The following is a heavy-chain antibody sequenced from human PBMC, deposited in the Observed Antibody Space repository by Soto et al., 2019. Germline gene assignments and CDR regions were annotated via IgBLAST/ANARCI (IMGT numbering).Heavy chain of an antibody. D-gene: IGHD3-3*01. CDR1: GFSFSTFS. V-gene: IGHV3-21*01. Sequence: RLSCEASGFSFSTFSMNWVRQAPGKGLEYVSVISSSSGYIYYADSVKGRFTVSRDNARNTLFLQMSGLREEDTAVYYCARHDPGDYYYYGLGVWGQGTTVTVSS. CDR3: ARHDPGDYYYYGLGV. J-gene: IGHJ6*02. CDR2: ISSSSGYI.